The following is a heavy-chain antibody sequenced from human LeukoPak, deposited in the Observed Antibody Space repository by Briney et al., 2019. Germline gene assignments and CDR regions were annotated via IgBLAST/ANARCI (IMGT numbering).Heavy chain of an antibody. CDR2: INPNNGGT. CDR3: ARDGPYCSGTSCYIPAVNYYYYYMDV. V-gene: IGHV1-2*02. Sequence: ASVKVSCKASEYTFTDYYTHWVRQAPGQGLEWVGWINPNNGGTNYAQKFQGRVTMTRDTSISTAYMELSRLRSDDTAVYHCARDGPYCSGTSCYIPAVNYYYYYMDVWGKGTTVTVSS. D-gene: IGHD2-2*01. CDR1: EYTFTDYY. J-gene: IGHJ6*03.